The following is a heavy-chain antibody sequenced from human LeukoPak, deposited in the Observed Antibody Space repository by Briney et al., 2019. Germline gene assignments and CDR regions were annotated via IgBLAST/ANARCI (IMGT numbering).Heavy chain of an antibody. CDR1: GFTFSSYA. Sequence: GGSLRLSCVAPGFTFSSYAMSWVRQAPGKGLEWVSTISGSGGNTYYTDSVKGRFTISRDNSKNTLSLQMNSLRAEDTAVYYCARLYRYCSGGTCYTDRAYYFDYWGQGTLVTVSS. V-gene: IGHV3-23*01. CDR3: ARLYRYCSGGTCYTDRAYYFDY. J-gene: IGHJ4*02. CDR2: ISGSGGNT. D-gene: IGHD2-15*01.